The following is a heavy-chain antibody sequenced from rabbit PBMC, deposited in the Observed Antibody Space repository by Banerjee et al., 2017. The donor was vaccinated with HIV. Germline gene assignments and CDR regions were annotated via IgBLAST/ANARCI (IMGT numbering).Heavy chain of an antibody. V-gene: IGHV1S7*01. CDR2: IDPVFGST. CDR1: GFDFSSYY. J-gene: IGHJ6*01. D-gene: IGHD4-1*01. CDR3: ARDSSGWGAFDL. Sequence: QLKESGGGLVQPGGSLKLSCKASGFDFSSYYMSWVRQAPGKGLEWIGYIDPVFGSTYYASWVNGRFTISSHNAQNTLYLQLNSLTAADTATYFCARDSSGWGAFDLWGQGTLVTVS.